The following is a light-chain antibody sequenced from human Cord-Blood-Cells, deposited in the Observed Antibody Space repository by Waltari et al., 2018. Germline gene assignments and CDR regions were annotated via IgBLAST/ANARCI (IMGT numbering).Light chain of an antibody. CDR1: SSDVGGSNY. Sequence: QSALTQPASVSGSPGQSTTISCTGTSSDVGGSNYVSWYQQHPGKAPRLMIYDVSNRPSGVSKRFSGSKSGNTASLTISGLQAEDEADYYCSSYTSSSTYVFGTGTKVTVL. CDR2: DVS. V-gene: IGLV2-14*01. CDR3: SSYTSSSTYV. J-gene: IGLJ1*01.